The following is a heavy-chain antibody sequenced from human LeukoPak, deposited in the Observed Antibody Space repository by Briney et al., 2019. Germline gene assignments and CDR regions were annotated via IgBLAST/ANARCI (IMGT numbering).Heavy chain of an antibody. J-gene: IGHJ3*02. CDR2: IYSGGSTA. Sequence: GGSLRLSCAASGFTFSSYWMHWVRQAPGKGLVWVSRIYSGGSTATYADSVKGRFTISRDNAKNTLYLQMNSLRAEDTAVYYCVRAFDIWGQGTMVTVSS. CDR3: VRAFDI. CDR1: GFTFSSYW. V-gene: IGHV3-74*01.